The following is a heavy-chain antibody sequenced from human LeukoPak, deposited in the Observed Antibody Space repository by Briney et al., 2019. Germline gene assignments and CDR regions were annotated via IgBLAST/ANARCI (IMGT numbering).Heavy chain of an antibody. CDR3: ARYYCSGGICYHFDY. CDR1: GGSLSSYY. Sequence: SETLSLTCTVSGGSLSSYYRSWIRQPPGKGLEWIGYIYYTGSTNYNPSLKGRVTISVDPFKNQFSLKLSSVTAADTAVYYCARYYCSGGICYHFDYWGQGTLGTVSS. V-gene: IGHV4-59*01. J-gene: IGHJ4*02. CDR2: IYYTGST. D-gene: IGHD2-15*01.